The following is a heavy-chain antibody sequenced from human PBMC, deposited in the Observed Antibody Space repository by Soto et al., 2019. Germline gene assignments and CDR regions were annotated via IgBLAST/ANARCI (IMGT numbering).Heavy chain of an antibody. J-gene: IGHJ4*02. CDR1: GFSFSDYG. Sequence: PGGSLRLSCVASGFSFSDYGMSWVRQTPQKTLEWVGLIKSESDGGTTDYAAPVKDRFTISRDDSRNTLFLQMNSLKIDVTAVYYCATSPGYYDSSPFDYWGPGTLVTVSS. CDR3: ATSPGYYDSSPFDY. D-gene: IGHD3-22*01. V-gene: IGHV3-15*01. CDR2: IKSESDGGTT.